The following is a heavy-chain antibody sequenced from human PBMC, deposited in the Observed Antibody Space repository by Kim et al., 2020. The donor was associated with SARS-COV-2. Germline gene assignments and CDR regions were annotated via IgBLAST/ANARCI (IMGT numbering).Heavy chain of an antibody. Sequence: GGSLRLSCAASGFTFSNAWMSWVRQAPGKGLEWVGRIKSKTDGGTTDYAAPVKGRFTISRDDTKNRLYLQMNSLKTEDTAVYYCTTDHGNGLTGDRFVHPTSPDGDYWGQGTLVTVSS. J-gene: IGHJ4*02. CDR2: IKSKTDGGTT. CDR3: TTDHGNGLTGDRFVHPTSPDGDY. D-gene: IGHD7-27*01. CDR1: GFTFSNAW. V-gene: IGHV3-15*01.